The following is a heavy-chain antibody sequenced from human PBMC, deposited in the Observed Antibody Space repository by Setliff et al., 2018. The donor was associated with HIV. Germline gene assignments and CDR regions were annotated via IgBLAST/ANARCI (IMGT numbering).Heavy chain of an antibody. J-gene: IGHJ4*02. D-gene: IGHD2-15*01. Sequence: GGSLRLSCAASGFTFSYYGMHWVRQAPGKGLEWVTSIRYDGSYKYYADSVRGRFTISRDNSKNTHYLQMTSLRPEDTAVYYCGVSGGSSPGYWGQGTLVTVSS. CDR3: GVSGGSSPGY. V-gene: IGHV3-30*02. CDR2: IRYDGSYK. CDR1: GFTFSYYG.